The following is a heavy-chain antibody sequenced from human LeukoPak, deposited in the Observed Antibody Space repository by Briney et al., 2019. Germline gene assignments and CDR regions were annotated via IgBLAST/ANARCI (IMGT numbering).Heavy chain of an antibody. J-gene: IGHJ4*02. D-gene: IGHD6-19*01. CDR2: IYTSGST. CDR3: AGHGSGWYSFDY. V-gene: IGHV4-61*02. Sequence: PSETLSLTCTVSGGSISSGSYYWSWIRQTAGKGLEWIGRIYTSGSTNYNPSLKSRVTISVDTSKNQFSLKLSSVTAADTAVYYCAGHGSGWYSFDYWGQGTLVTVSS. CDR1: GGSISSGSYY.